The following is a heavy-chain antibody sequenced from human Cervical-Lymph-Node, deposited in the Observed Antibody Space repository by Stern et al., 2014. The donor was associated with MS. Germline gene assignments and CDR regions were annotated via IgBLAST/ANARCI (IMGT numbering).Heavy chain of an antibody. CDR3: ARATLGGLDWYFDL. D-gene: IGHD3-16*01. Sequence: QVQLQESGPGLVKPSQTLSLTCTVSGDSISSGGYYWTWIRQHPGKGLEWVGDINYSERNYYKPSLKSRVTISVDTSKNTFSLKLTSVTAADTAVYYCARATLGGLDWYFDLWGRGTLVTASS. V-gene: IGHV4-31*03. CDR2: INYSERN. CDR1: GDSISSGGYY. J-gene: IGHJ2*01.